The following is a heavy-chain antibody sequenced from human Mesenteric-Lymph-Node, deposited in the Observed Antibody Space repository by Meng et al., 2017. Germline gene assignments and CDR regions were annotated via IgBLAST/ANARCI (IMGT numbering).Heavy chain of an antibody. CDR2: IYYSGST. Sequence: QVQLQESGPGLVKPSQTLSLIFTVSVGSISSGDYYWSWIRQPPGKGLEWIGYIYYSGSTYYNPSLKSRVTISVDTSKNQFSLRLSSVTAADTAVYYCARDLGVATSIAGFVYWGQGTLVTVSS. J-gene: IGHJ4*02. CDR3: ARDLGVATSIAGFVY. D-gene: IGHD5-12*01. CDR1: VGSISSGDYY. V-gene: IGHV4-30-4*01.